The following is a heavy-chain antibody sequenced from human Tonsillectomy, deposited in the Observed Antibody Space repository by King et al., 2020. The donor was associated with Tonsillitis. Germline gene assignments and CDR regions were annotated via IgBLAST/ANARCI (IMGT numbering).Heavy chain of an antibody. V-gene: IGHV3-49*03. D-gene: IGHD2-2*01. J-gene: IGHJ6*03. CDR2: IRSKGYGGTT. CDR3: TRDIVTVPAPISWHQKVYFYYMDV. Sequence: VQLVESGGGLVQPGRSLRLSCTASGFTLGDFGMSWFRQAPGKGLEWVGFIRSKGYGGTTGNAAAVKCRFTISRDDPKSIAYLQMNSLKSEDTAVYYCTRDIVTVPAPISWHQKVYFYYMDVWGKGTTVTVSS. CDR1: GFTLGDFG.